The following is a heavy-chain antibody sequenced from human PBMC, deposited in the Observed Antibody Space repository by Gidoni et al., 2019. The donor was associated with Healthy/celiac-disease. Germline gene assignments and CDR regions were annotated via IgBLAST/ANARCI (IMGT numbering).Heavy chain of an antibody. CDR3: ARDTMATLKN. Sequence: QVPLVESGGRLVKPGGSLRLSCAASGFTFSDYYMSWIRRAPGKGLEWVSNISSRGSTIYYADSVKGRFTISRDNAKNSLDLQMNSLRAEDTAVYYCARDTMATLKNWGQGTMVTVSS. V-gene: IGHV3-11*01. CDR1: GFTFSDYY. D-gene: IGHD3-3*01. J-gene: IGHJ4*02. CDR2: ISSRGSTI.